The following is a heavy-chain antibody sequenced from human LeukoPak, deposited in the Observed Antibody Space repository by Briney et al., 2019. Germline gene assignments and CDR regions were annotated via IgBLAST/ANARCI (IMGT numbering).Heavy chain of an antibody. V-gene: IGHV4-59*01. Sequence: SETLSLTCTVSGGSISSYYWSWIRQPPGKGLEWIGYIYYSGSTNYNPSLKSRVTISVDTSKNQFSLKPSSVTAADTAVYYCARARYCSSTSCYDPPYYYYYYMDVWGKGTTVTISS. CDR3: ARARYCSSTSCYDPPYYYYYYMDV. J-gene: IGHJ6*03. CDR1: GGSISSYY. D-gene: IGHD2-2*01. CDR2: IYYSGST.